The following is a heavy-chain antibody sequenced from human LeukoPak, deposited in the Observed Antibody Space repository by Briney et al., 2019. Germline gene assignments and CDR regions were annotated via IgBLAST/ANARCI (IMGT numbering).Heavy chain of an antibody. CDR1: GFTFSSYA. CDR2: ITGGDGST. J-gene: IGHJ4*02. Sequence: GGSLRLSCAASGFTFSSYAMSWARQAPGKGLEWVSAITGGDGSTFYANSVKGRFTISRDNSKNTLYLLMNSLRAEDTAVYYCAKEIPVAGKGVFEYWGQGTLVTVSS. D-gene: IGHD6-19*01. CDR3: AKEIPVAGKGVFEY. V-gene: IGHV3-23*01.